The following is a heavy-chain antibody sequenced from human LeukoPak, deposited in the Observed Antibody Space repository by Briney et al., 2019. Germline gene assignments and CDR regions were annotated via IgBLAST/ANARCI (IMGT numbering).Heavy chain of an antibody. D-gene: IGHD3-3*02. V-gene: IGHV4-59*01. CDR2: IYYSGST. CDR1: GGSISSYY. CDR3: ASASHSIYYYYMDV. J-gene: IGHJ6*03. Sequence: SETLSLTYTVSGGSISSYYWSWIRQPPGKGLEWIGYIYYSGSTNYNPSLKSRVTISVDTSKNQFSLKLSSVTAADTAVYYCASASHSIYYYYMDVWGKGTTVTVSS.